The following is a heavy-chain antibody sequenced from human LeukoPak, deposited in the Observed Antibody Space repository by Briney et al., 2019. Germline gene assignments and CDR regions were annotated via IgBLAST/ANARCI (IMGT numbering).Heavy chain of an antibody. Sequence: GESLKVSCKASGYTFTSYGISWVRQAPGQGLEWLGWISAYNGNTNYAQKLQGRVTMTTDTSTSTAYMELRSLRSDDTAVYYCARDSKVKWELLHGENYFDYWGQGTLVTVSS. CDR3: ARDSKVKWELLHGENYFDY. V-gene: IGHV1-18*01. CDR1: GYTFTSYG. D-gene: IGHD1-26*01. CDR2: ISAYNGNT. J-gene: IGHJ4*02.